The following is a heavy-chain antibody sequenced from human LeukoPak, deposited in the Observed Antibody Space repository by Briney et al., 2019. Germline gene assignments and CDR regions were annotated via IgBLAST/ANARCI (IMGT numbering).Heavy chain of an antibody. D-gene: IGHD6-6*01. J-gene: IGHJ4*02. Sequence: SETLSLTCTVSGGSISSYYWSWIRQAPGKGLEWIGYIYYSGSTIYYPSLKSRVTISVDTSKNQFSLKLSSVTAADTAVYYCAGVALGPEYSSSSGQFDYWGQGTLVTVSS. CDR1: GGSISSYY. CDR2: IYYSGST. CDR3: AGVALGPEYSSSSGQFDY. V-gene: IGHV4-59*01.